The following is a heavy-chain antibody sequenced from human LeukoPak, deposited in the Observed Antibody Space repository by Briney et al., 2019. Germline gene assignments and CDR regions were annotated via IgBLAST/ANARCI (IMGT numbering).Heavy chain of an antibody. Sequence: GASVKVSCKASGYTFTSYGINWVRQATGQGLEWMGWMNPNSGNTGYAQKFQGRVTMTRNTSISTAYMELSSLRSEDTAVYYCARREQYYDFWSGYYYYYYGMDVWGQGTTVTVSS. CDR3: ARREQYYDFWSGYYYYYYGMDV. V-gene: IGHV1-8*02. CDR1: GYTFTSYG. D-gene: IGHD3-3*01. J-gene: IGHJ6*02. CDR2: MNPNSGNT.